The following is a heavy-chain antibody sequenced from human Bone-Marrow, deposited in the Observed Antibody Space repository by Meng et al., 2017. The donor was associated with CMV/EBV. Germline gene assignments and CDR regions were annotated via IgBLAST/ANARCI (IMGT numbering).Heavy chain of an antibody. CDR3: ARPGYYDFWSGYYYWYFDL. V-gene: IGHV3-11*04. CDR2: ISSSGSTI. CDR1: TFRNYY. J-gene: IGHJ2*01. Sequence: TFRNYYMSWIRQAPVKGLKWVSYISSSGSTIYYADSVKGRFTISRDNAKNSLYLQMNSLRAEDTAVYYCARPGYYDFWSGYYYWYFDLWGRGTLVTVSS. D-gene: IGHD3-3*01.